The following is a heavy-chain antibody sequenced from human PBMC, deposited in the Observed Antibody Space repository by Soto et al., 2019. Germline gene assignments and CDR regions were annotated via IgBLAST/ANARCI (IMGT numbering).Heavy chain of an antibody. CDR3: AIPIVGRDYGHYD. J-gene: IGHJ4*02. D-gene: IGHD4-17*01. Sequence: VVSLRLSCEASGLTFSSYWMSWVRQAPGKGLEWMANIKLDGTEKYYVDSVKGRFTISRDNAKNSLYLQMNSLRAEDTAVYYCAIPIVGRDYGHYDWGQGTLVTVSS. V-gene: IGHV3-7*01. CDR2: IKLDGTEK. CDR1: GLTFSSYW.